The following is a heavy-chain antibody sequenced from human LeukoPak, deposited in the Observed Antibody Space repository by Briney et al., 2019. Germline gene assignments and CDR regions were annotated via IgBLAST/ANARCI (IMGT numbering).Heavy chain of an antibody. Sequence: PSEPLTLTCTVSGGFISSSSYYWGWIRRPRGEGMEWIGSIYYSGSTYCNPTLRSRVTISVDTSNNQFSLKLSSVTAADTAVYYCARDDYDFLTGYLDAFDIWGEGTMVTVSS. CDR3: ARDDYDFLTGYLDAFDI. CDR2: IYYSGST. D-gene: IGHD3-9*01. J-gene: IGHJ3*02. V-gene: IGHV4-39*07. CDR1: GGFISSSSYY.